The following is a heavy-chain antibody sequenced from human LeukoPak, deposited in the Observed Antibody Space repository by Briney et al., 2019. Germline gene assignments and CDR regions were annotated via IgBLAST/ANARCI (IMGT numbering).Heavy chain of an antibody. CDR1: GDSISSSSYY. J-gene: IGHJ5*02. Sequence: SDTLSLTCTVSGDSISSSSYYWAWLRQPPGKGLEWIGAIYYNGRTFYNPSVESRVTISVDTSKNQFSLKLTSVTAADTAVYYCARRSGRTPNYFDPWGQGTLVTVSS. V-gene: IGHV4-39*01. CDR3: ARRSGRTPNYFDP. D-gene: IGHD6-25*01. CDR2: IYYNGRT.